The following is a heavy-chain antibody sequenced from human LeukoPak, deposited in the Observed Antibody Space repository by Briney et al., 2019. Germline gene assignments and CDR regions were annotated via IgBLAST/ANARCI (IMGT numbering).Heavy chain of an antibody. J-gene: IGHJ4*02. CDR2: IYYGGST. D-gene: IGHD6-13*01. CDR1: GASMSSYY. V-gene: IGHV4-59*08. Sequence: SETLSLTCTVSGASMSSYYWSWIRQPPGKGLEWIGYIYYGGSTNYNPSLKSRVTISVDTSKSQFSLKLSSVTAADTAIYYCARRSLRNSSWDYWGQGTLVTVSS. CDR3: ARRSLRNSSWDY.